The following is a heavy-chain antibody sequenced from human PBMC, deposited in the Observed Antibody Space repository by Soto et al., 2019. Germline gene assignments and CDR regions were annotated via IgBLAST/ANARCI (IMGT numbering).Heavy chain of an antibody. Sequence: QVQLVQSRAEVKEPGASVKVSCKASRYTCTSYDINWVRQATGQGREWMGWMNPNSGNTGYAQKFQGRVTMTRNTSISTAYMELSSLRSEDTAVYYCAREKTSYGMDVWGQGTTVTVSS. J-gene: IGHJ6*02. CDR3: AREKTSYGMDV. CDR1: RYTCTSYD. V-gene: IGHV1-8*01. CDR2: MNPNSGNT.